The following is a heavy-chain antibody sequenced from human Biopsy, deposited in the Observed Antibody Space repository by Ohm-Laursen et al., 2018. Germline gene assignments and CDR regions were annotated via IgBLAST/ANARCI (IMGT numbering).Heavy chain of an antibody. CDR3: AADADGYYTEFDY. J-gene: IGHJ4*02. V-gene: IGHV4-38-2*01. Sequence: GTLSLTCAVSGHSVRSGYYWGWIRQPPGKGLEWIGSIFQNGYTYYIPSLETRVTISVDTSKDQFSLKLTSVAAADTAVYYCAADADGYYTEFDYWGPGTLVTVSS. D-gene: IGHD3-3*01. CDR2: IFQNGYT. CDR1: GHSVRSGYY.